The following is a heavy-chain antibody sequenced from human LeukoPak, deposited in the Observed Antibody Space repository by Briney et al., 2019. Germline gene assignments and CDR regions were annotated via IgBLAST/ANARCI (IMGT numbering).Heavy chain of an antibody. CDR1: GSRFTSYW. V-gene: IGHV5-51*01. D-gene: IGHD6-13*01. Sequence: GESLKISCKGSGSRFTSYWIGWVRQMPGKGLEGMGIIYPGDSDTRYSPSFQGQVNISADKYSSTTYLQWSSLKASDTAMYYCARQYSSSWQNWFDPWGQGTLVTVSS. CDR3: ARQYSSSWQNWFDP. J-gene: IGHJ5*02. CDR2: IYPGDSDT.